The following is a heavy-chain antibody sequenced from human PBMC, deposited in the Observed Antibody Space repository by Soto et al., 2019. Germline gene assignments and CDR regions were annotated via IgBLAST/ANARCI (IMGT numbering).Heavy chain of an antibody. V-gene: IGHV3-15*01. CDR2: IKSKTDGGTT. Sequence: VQLVESGGGLVKPGGSLRLSCAASGFTFSDAWMSWVRQAPGKGLEWVGRIKSKTDGGTTDYAAPVKGRFTISRDDSKNTLYLQMNSLKTEDTAVYYCTLHIVVVTAIHNYFDSWGQGTLVTVSS. CDR1: GFTFSDAW. J-gene: IGHJ4*02. D-gene: IGHD2-21*02. CDR3: TLHIVVVTAIHNYFDS.